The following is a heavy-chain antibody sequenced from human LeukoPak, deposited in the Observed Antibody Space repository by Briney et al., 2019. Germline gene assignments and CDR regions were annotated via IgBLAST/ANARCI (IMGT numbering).Heavy chain of an antibody. Sequence: ASVKVSXKASGYTFTSYGISWVRQAPGQGLEWMGWISAYNGNTNYARKLQGGVTMTTDTSTSTAYMELRSLRSDDTAVYYCVGYGLGGNYNWFDPWGQGTLVTVSS. D-gene: IGHD3-10*01. CDR2: ISAYNGNT. CDR3: VGYGLGGNYNWFDP. J-gene: IGHJ5*02. V-gene: IGHV1-18*01. CDR1: GYTFTSYG.